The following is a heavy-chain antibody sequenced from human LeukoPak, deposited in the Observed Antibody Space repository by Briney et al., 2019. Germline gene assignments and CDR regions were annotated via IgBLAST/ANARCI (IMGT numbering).Heavy chain of an antibody. J-gene: IGHJ4*02. CDR3: ARVSDSSGYFDY. V-gene: IGHV4-39*07. CDR2: IYYSGST. CDR1: GGSISSSSYY. D-gene: IGHD3-22*01. Sequence: PSETLSLTCTASGGSISSSSYYWGWIRQPPGKGLEWIGSIYYSGSTYYNPSLKSRVTISVDTSKNQFSLKLSSVTAADTAVYYCARVSDSSGYFDYWGQGTLVTVSS.